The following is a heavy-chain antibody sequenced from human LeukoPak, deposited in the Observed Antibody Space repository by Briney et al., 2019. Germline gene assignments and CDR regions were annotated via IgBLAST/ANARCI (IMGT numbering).Heavy chain of an antibody. CDR2: ISYDGSNK. Sequence: GGSLRLSCAASGFTFSSYAMHWVRQAPGKGLEWVAVISYDGSNKYYADSVKGRFTISRDNSKNTLYLQMNSLRAEDTAVYYCARGPSGYSRGYYFDYRGQGTLVTVSS. CDR3: ARGPSGYSRGYYFDY. CDR1: GFTFSSYA. J-gene: IGHJ4*02. D-gene: IGHD6-13*01. V-gene: IGHV3-30-3*01.